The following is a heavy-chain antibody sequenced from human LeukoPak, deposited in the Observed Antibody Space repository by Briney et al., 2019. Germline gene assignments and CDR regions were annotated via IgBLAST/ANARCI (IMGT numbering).Heavy chain of an antibody. Sequence: PSETLSLTCTVSGGSITSYFWSWIRQPPGKGLEWIGYIYSSGSTTYNPSLKSRVTISVDTSTNQFFLKLTSVTAADTAVYYCARRAVAENYFDYWGQGTLATDSS. CDR3: ARRAVAENYFDY. V-gene: IGHV4-4*08. CDR1: GGSITSYF. CDR2: IYSSGST. J-gene: IGHJ4*02. D-gene: IGHD6-19*01.